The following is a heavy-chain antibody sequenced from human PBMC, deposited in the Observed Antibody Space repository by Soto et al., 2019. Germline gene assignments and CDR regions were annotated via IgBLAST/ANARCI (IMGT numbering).Heavy chain of an antibody. CDR1: GDSVSSNSAA. Sequence: PSQTLSLTFAISGDSVSSNSAAWNCISQSPSRGLEWLGRTYYRSKWYNDYAVSVKSRITINPDTSKNQFSLQLNSLTPEDTAVYYCARVGSPYSSGRYFDYWGQGTLVTVSS. V-gene: IGHV6-1*01. CDR2: TYYRSKWYN. D-gene: IGHD6-19*01. J-gene: IGHJ4*02. CDR3: ARVGSPYSSGRYFDY.